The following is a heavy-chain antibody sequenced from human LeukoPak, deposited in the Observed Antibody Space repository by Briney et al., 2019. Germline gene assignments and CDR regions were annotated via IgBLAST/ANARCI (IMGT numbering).Heavy chain of an antibody. CDR2: IYYSGST. CDR1: GGSISSYY. J-gene: IGHJ4*02. CDR3: ARAKEGLLWFGELNPFDY. D-gene: IGHD3-10*01. Sequence: SETLSLTCTVSGGSISSYYWSWIRQPPGKGLEWIGYIYYSGSTNYNPSLKSRVTISVDTSKNQFSLKLSSVTAADTAVYYCARAKEGLLWFGELNPFDYWGQGTLATVSS. V-gene: IGHV4-59*01.